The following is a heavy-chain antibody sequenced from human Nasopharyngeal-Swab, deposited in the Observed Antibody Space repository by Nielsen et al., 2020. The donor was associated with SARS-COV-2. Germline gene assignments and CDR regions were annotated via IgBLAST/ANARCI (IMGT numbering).Heavy chain of an antibody. J-gene: IGHJ4*02. Sequence: GSLRLSCTVSGGSISSYYWSWFRQPPGKGLEWIGYIYYSGITSYNPSLKSRVTISVDTSKSQFSLKLSSVTAADTAVYYCASQSHYYGSGSYPQTDYWGQGTLVTVSS. V-gene: IGHV4-59*12. CDR3: ASQSHYYGSGSYPQTDY. CDR2: IYYSGIT. CDR1: GGSISSYY. D-gene: IGHD3-10*01.